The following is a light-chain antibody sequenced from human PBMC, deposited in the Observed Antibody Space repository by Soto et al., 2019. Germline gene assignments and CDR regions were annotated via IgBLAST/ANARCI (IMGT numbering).Light chain of an antibody. CDR2: EES. J-gene: IGKJ4*01. CDR3: QQVKTYPRT. Sequence: INLTQSPSFLSASVGDRVTITCRPSQAVPNNMAWYQQKPGKPPKLLIYEESTLHSGVPSRFSGRKSGTQFTLTIDSLQPEDFATYYCQQVKTYPRTFGGGTIV. CDR1: QAVPNN. V-gene: IGKV1-9*01.